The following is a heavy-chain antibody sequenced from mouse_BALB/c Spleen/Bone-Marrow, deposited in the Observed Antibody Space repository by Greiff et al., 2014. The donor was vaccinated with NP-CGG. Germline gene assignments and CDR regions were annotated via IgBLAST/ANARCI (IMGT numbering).Heavy chain of an antibody. J-gene: IGHJ3*01. CDR2: IGPANGNT. CDR1: GFNIKDTY. V-gene: IGHV14-3*02. D-gene: IGHD1-1*01. CDR3: ASYYYGSSRFAY. Sequence: VQLQQPGAELVKPGASVKLSCTASGFNIKDTYMHWVKQRPEQGLEWIGGIGPANGNTKYDPKFQGKATITADTSSNTAYLQLSSLTSEDTAVYYCASYYYGSSRFAYWGQGTLVTVSA.